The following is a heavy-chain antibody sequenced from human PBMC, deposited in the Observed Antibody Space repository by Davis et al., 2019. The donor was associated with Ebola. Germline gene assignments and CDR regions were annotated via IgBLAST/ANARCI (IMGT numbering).Heavy chain of an antibody. CDR3: ARVLAARPGYYYGMDV. CDR2: ISSSSSYI. D-gene: IGHD6-6*01. J-gene: IGHJ6*02. V-gene: IGHV3-21*01. Sequence: GESLKISCAASGFTFSSYSMNWVRQAPGKGLEWVSSISSSSSYIYYADSVKGRFTISRDNAKNSLYLQMNSLRAEDTAVYYCARVLAARPGYYYGMDVWGQGTTVTVSS. CDR1: GFTFSSYS.